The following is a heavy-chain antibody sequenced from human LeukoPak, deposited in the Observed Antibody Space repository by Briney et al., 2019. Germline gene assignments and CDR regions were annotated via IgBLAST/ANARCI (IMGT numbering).Heavy chain of an antibody. J-gene: IGHJ4*02. V-gene: IGHV4-59*01. D-gene: IGHD1-1*01. Sequence: PSETPSLTCTVSGASINSYYWSWIRQPPGKGLEWIGYMYYNGNANYNPSLKSRVTISLDTSENQFSLKLSSMNAADTAVYYCAGNSYINYIDYWGQGTLVTVSS. CDR1: GASINSYY. CDR2: MYYNGNA. CDR3: AGNSYINYIDY.